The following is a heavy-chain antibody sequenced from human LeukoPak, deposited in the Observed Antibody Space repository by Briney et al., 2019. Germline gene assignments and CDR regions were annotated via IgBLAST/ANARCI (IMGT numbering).Heavy chain of an antibody. J-gene: IGHJ2*01. CDR2: IKQDGSEK. V-gene: IGHV3-7*03. CDR1: GFNFGSYT. CDR3: ARRFFDL. Sequence: GGSLRLSCAASGFNFGSYTMNWVRQAPGKGLEWVANIKQDGSEKYYVDSVKGRFTISRDNAKNSLYLQMNSLRAEDTAVYYCARRFFDLWGRGTLVTVSS.